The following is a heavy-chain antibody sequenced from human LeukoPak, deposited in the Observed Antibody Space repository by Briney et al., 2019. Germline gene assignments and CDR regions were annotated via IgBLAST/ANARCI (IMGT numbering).Heavy chain of an antibody. V-gene: IGHV4-59*01. CDR2: IYYSGST. J-gene: IGHJ4*02. CDR3: ARVTYGSGSYYWDY. CDR1: GGSISSYY. D-gene: IGHD3-10*01. Sequence: SETPSLTCTVSGGSISSYYWSWIRQPPGKGLEWIGYIYYSGSTNYNPSLKSRVTISVDTSKNQFSLKLSSVTAADTAVYYCARVTYGSGSYYWDYWGQGTLVTVSS.